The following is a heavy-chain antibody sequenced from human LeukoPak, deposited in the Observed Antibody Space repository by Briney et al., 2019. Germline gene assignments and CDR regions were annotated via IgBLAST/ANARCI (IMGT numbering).Heavy chain of an antibody. CDR2: ISGSGGST. CDR3: AKDRSQNVLRYFDWLPR. V-gene: IGHV3-23*01. Sequence: GGSLRLSCAASGFTFSSYAMSWVRQAPGKGLEWVSAISGSGGSTYYADSVKGRFTISRDNSKNTLYLQMNSLRAEDTAVYYCAKDRSQNVLRYFDWLPRWGQGTLVTVSS. CDR1: GFTFSSYA. D-gene: IGHD3-9*01. J-gene: IGHJ4*02.